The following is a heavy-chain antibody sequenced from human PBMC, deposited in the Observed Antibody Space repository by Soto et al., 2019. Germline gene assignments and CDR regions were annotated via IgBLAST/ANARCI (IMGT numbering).Heavy chain of an antibody. CDR2: MSYDGSNK. CDR1: GFNFKYYG. CDR3: TRNGVYL. D-gene: IGHD2-8*01. V-gene: IGHV3-30*03. J-gene: IGHJ6*01. Sequence: PWGSLRLSCEASGFNFKYYGMHWVRQAPGKGLEWAAAMSYDGSNKFYEDSVKGRFTISRDNSRNTLYLEMNSLRVEDTAIYYCTRNGVYLWGQGPTSNVSS.